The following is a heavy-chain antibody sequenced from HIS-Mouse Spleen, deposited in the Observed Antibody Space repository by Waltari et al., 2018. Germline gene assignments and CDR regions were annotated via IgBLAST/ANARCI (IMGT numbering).Heavy chain of an antibody. CDR3: ASGYSSSWYYFDY. Sequence: QLQLQESGPGLVKPSETLSLTCTVSGGSISSSSYYWGWLRQPPGKGLEWIGSIYYSGSTYYNPSLKSRVTISVDTSKNQFSLKLSSVTAADTAVYYCASGYSSSWYYFDYWGQGTLVTVSS. CDR2: IYYSGST. CDR1: GGSISSSSYY. D-gene: IGHD6-13*01. V-gene: IGHV4-39*07. J-gene: IGHJ4*02.